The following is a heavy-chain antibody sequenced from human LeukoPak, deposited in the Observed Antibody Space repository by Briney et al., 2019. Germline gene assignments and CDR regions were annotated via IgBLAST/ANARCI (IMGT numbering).Heavy chain of an antibody. D-gene: IGHD3-16*01. V-gene: IGHV4-59*01. CDR2: IYYSGST. J-gene: IGHJ1*01. CDR3: ARDGAQEGGFQH. CDR1: GGSISSYY. Sequence: SETLSLTCTVSGGSISSYYWSWIRQPPGKGLEWIGYIYYSGSTNYNPSLKSRVTISVDTSKNQFSLKLSSVTAADTAVYYCARDGAQEGGFQHWGQGTLVTVSS.